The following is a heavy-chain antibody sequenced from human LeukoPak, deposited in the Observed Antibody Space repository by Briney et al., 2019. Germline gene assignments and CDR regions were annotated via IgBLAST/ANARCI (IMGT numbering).Heavy chain of an antibody. Sequence: GGSLRLSCAASEFTFGNYWMSWVRQVPGKGPEWVANIRQDGNEFYYVDSVKGRFTISRDNAKNSLYLQMNSLRPEDAAMYYCTGETYYFDHWGQGALVTVSS. J-gene: IGHJ4*02. CDR1: EFTFGNYW. V-gene: IGHV3-7*04. CDR2: IRQDGNEF. CDR3: TGETYYFDH.